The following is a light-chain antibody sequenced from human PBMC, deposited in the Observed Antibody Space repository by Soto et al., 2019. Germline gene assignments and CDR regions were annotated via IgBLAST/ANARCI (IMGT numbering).Light chain of an antibody. CDR1: QSITSS. Sequence: EIVMTQAAATQSVYPGERATLSCRASQSITSSLAWYQQKPGQAPRLLIYGASTRATGIPARFSGSGSGTDFTLTISSLQSEDFAVYYCQQHTNWPLTFGGGTKVDIK. J-gene: IGKJ4*01. V-gene: IGKV3-15*01. CDR3: QQHTNWPLT. CDR2: GAS.